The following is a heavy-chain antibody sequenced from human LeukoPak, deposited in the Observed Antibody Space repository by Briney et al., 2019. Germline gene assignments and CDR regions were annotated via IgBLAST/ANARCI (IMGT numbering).Heavy chain of an antibody. J-gene: IGHJ3*02. CDR3: AREGGWNAFDI. Sequence: MTGGSLRLSCAASGFTFSSYSMNWVRQAPGKGLEWVSSISSSSSYIYYADSVKGRFTISRDNAKNSLYLQMNSLRAEDTAVYYCAREGGWNAFDIWGQGTMVTVSS. D-gene: IGHD2-15*01. V-gene: IGHV3-21*01. CDR2: ISSSSSYI. CDR1: GFTFSSYS.